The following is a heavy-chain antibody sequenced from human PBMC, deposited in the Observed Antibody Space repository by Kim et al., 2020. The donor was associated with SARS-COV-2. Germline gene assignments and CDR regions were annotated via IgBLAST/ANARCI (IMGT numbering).Heavy chain of an antibody. Sequence: SETLSLTCTVSGGSISSSSYYWGWIRQPPGKGLEWIGSIYYSGSTYYNPSLKSRVTISVETSKNQFSLKLSSVTAADTAVYYCARHTSHDDILTGYYYYYYYGMDGWGQGTTVTVSS. J-gene: IGHJ6*02. V-gene: IGHV4-39*01. CDR3: ARHTSHDDILTGYYYYYYYGMDG. D-gene: IGHD3-9*01. CDR1: GGSISSSSYY. CDR2: IYYSGST.